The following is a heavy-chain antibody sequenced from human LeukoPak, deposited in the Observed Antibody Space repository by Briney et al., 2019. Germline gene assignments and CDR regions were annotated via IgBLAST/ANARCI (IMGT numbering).Heavy chain of an antibody. D-gene: IGHD3-16*01. CDR3: AARSPASFAYDY. V-gene: IGHV3-74*01. Sequence: GGSLRLSCAASGFTFSTYWMVWVRHLPGKGLVWVSRINSDGITTTYADSVKGRFTVSRDNAKNTLYLQMNSLRAEDTAVYYCAARSPASFAYDYRGQGTLVTVSS. J-gene: IGHJ4*02. CDR1: GFTFSTYW. CDR2: INSDGITT.